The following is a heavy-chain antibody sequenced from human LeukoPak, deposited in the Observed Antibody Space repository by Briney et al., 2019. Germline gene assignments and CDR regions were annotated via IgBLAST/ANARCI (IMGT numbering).Heavy chain of an antibody. CDR1: GYTFTGYY. CDR3: ARDLNNRRGFDP. CDR2: INPSGGST. D-gene: IGHD1/OR15-1a*01. V-gene: IGHV1-46*01. J-gene: IGHJ5*02. Sequence: ASVKVSCKASGYTFTGYYMHWVRQAPGQGLEWMGIINPSGGSTSYAQKFQGRVTMTRDTSTSTVYMELSSLRSEDTAVYYCARDLNNRRGFDPWGQGTLVTVSS.